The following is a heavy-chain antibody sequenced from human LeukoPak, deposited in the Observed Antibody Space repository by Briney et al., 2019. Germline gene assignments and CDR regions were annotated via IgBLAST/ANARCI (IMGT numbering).Heavy chain of an antibody. J-gene: IGHJ6*02. CDR1: GYTCTRYG. V-gene: IGHV1-18*01. D-gene: IGHD3-22*01. Sequence: GASVRVSCKASGYTCTRYGISWVRQAPGQGLEWMGWISAYNGNTDYAQKLLGRVTITTDTSTRTANTVLRSLRSDDTAVYYCARDGESGRGGYYYDYYYGMDAWGQGTTVTVSS. CDR2: ISAYNGNT. CDR3: ARDGESGRGGYYYDYYYGMDA.